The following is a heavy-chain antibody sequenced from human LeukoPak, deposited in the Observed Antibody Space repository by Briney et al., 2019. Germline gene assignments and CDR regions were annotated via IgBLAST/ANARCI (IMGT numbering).Heavy chain of an antibody. CDR3: ASPTSGGYCSSTSCYVANHSPRYGMDV. Sequence: ASVKVSCKASGYTFTGYYMHWVRQAPGQGLEWMGWINPNSGGTNYAQKFQGRVTMTRDTSISTAYMELSRLRSDDTAVYYCASPTSGGYCSSTSCYVANHSPRYGMDVWGQGTTVTVSS. J-gene: IGHJ6*02. CDR1: GYTFTGYY. V-gene: IGHV1-2*02. CDR2: INPNSGGT. D-gene: IGHD2-2*01.